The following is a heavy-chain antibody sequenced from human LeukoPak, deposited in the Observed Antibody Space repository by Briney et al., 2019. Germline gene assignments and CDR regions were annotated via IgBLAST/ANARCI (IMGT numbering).Heavy chain of an antibody. CDR3: ARAAHFYSNAFDI. V-gene: IGHV3-30-3*01. D-gene: IGHD6-13*01. CDR1: GFSFSIYT. CDR2: ISYDGNNK. Sequence: GGSLRLSCGASGFSFSIYTMQWVRQAPGKGLEWVALISYDGNNKNYAASVKGRFIISRDNSKSTLYLQMNSLRAEDTAVYYCARAAHFYSNAFDIWGQGTMVTVSS. J-gene: IGHJ3*02.